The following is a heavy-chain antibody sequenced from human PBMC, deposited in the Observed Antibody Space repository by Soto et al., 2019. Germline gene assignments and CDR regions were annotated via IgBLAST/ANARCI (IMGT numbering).Heavy chain of an antibody. CDR1: GFTFSDHF. D-gene: IGHD4-4*01. J-gene: IGHJ2*01. Sequence: EVQLVESGGGLVQPGGSLRLSCTASGFTFSDHFMDWVRQAPGKGLAWIGISRHEAYSYTTESAASVKGRFIFSRDDSTKSLYLQMNSLKTEDTAVYYCARRSSNNWFFDLWGRGTLVIVSS. CDR2: SRHEAYSYTT. CDR3: ARRSSNNWFFDL. V-gene: IGHV3-72*01.